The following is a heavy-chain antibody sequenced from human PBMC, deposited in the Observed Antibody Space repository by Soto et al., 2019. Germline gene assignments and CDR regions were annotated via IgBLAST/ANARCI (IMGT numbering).Heavy chain of an antibody. CDR3: ARDGGGAVAGRKDLYYGMDV. V-gene: IGHV3-33*01. CDR2: IWYDGSNK. Sequence: GGSLRLSCAASGFTFSSYGMHWVRQAPGKGLEWVAVIWYDGSNKYYADSVKGRFTISRDNSKNTLYLQMNSLRAEDTAVYYCARDGGGAVAGRKDLYYGMDVWGQGTTVTVSS. CDR1: GFTFSSYG. D-gene: IGHD6-19*01. J-gene: IGHJ6*02.